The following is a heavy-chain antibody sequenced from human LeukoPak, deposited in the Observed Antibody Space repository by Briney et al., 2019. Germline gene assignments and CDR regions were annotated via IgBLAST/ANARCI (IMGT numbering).Heavy chain of an antibody. CDR2: IYSGGIT. CDR3: ARDLVNFDN. J-gene: IGHJ4*02. D-gene: IGHD1-26*01. V-gene: IGHV3-66*01. CDR1: GFTVSTNY. Sequence: PGGSLRLSCAASGFTVSTNYMSWIRQAPGKGLEWVSIIYSGGITHYADSVKGRFAISRDNSKNVLYLQMNSLRAEDTAVYYCARDLVNFDNWGQGSLVTVSS.